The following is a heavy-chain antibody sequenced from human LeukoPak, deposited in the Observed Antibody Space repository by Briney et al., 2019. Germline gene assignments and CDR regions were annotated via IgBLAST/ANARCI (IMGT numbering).Heavy chain of an antibody. D-gene: IGHD3-22*01. CDR3: TKDSTYHYDSSAYYLFDY. Sequence: GGSLLLSCAASGSSSRSYCMHWVRQPPGKGLEWVAFIRFDGSVKYYADSVKGRFTISRDTSNNTLILQLNSLRAEDTAVYYCTKDSTYHYDSSAYYLFDYWGQGTLVTVSS. V-gene: IGHV3-30*02. J-gene: IGHJ4*02. CDR2: IRFDGSVK. CDR1: GSSSRSYC.